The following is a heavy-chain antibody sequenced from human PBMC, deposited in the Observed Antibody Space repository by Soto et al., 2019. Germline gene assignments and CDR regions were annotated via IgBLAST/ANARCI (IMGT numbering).Heavy chain of an antibody. J-gene: IGHJ4*02. V-gene: IGHV1-69*02. CDR3: ARGVRESSTTPYFDY. Sequence: SVKVSCKASGGTFSSYTISWVRQAPGQGLEWMGRIIPILGIANYAQKFQGRVTITADKSTSTAYMELSSLRSEDTAVYYCARGVRESSTTPYFDYWGKETLVTVPS. CDR2: IIPILGIA. D-gene: IGHD2-2*01. CDR1: GGTFSSYT.